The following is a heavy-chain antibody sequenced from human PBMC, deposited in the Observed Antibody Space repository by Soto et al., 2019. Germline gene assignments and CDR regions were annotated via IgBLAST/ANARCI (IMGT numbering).Heavy chain of an antibody. CDR2: IRSKAYGGST. CDR3: TRDLAPPDWVLGYAYGMDV. Sequence: SLRLSCTASGFTFGDYEMRWVRQAPGKGLERVGFIRSKAYGGSTEYAASVKGRFTISRDDSKSIAYLQINSLKTEDTAVYYCTRDLAPPDWVLGYAYGMDVWGQGTTVTVSS. CDR1: GFTFGDYE. D-gene: IGHD2-2*01. J-gene: IGHJ6*02. V-gene: IGHV3-49*04.